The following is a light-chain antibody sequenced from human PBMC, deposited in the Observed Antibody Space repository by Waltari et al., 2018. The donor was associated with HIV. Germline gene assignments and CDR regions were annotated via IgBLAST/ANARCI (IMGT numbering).Light chain of an antibody. CDR2: WAY. V-gene: IGKV4-1*01. CDR1: QTLLYISNNQNY. CDR3: QQYSDVPYT. Sequence: DAVVTQSPDSLAVSPGERATLHCKSNQTLLYISNNQNYLAWYQQKAGQRPKLLIYWAYIRESGVPDRFSGSGSETDFTLTISSLQAEDVAVYYCQQYSDVPYTFGQGTKLEIK. J-gene: IGKJ2*01.